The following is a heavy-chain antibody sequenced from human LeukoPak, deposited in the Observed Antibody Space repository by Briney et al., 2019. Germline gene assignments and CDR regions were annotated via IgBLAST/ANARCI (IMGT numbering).Heavy chain of an antibody. J-gene: IGHJ4*02. CDR3: ARGSNDYEVYFDY. D-gene: IGHD4-17*01. V-gene: IGHV3-30*02. CDR1: RFTFNTYD. CDR2: IVYDGGNT. Sequence: GGSLRLSCAASRFTFNTYDMHWVRQAPGKGLERVAFIVYDGGNTYYADSVKGRFTISRDNSKNTLYLQMNSLRAEDTAVYYCARGSNDYEVYFDYWGQGTLVTVSS.